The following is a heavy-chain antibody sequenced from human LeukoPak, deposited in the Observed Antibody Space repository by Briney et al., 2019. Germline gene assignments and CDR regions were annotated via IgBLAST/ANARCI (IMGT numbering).Heavy chain of an antibody. CDR3: ARDPYGDYWFDY. J-gene: IGHJ4*02. CDR2: IYYSGST. V-gene: IGHV4-39*07. Sequence: SETLSLTCTVSGGSISSSSYYWGWIRQPPGKGLEWIGSIYYSGSTYYNPSLKSRVTISVDTSKNQFSLKLSSVTAADTAVYCCARDPYGDYWFDYWGQGTLVTVSS. CDR1: GGSISSSSYY. D-gene: IGHD4-17*01.